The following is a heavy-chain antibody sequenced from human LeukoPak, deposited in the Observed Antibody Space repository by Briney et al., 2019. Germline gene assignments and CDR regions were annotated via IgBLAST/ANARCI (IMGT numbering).Heavy chain of an antibody. CDR2: ISGSGGST. CDR3: ANMAGTSYYYYGMDV. Sequence: GGSLRLSCAVSGFTFSSYAMSWVRQAPGKGLEWVSAISGSGGSTYYADSVKGRFTISRDNSKNTLYLQMNSLRAEDTAVYYCANMAGTSYYYYGMDVWGQGTTVTVSS. CDR1: GFTFSSYA. D-gene: IGHD3-10*01. V-gene: IGHV3-23*01. J-gene: IGHJ6*02.